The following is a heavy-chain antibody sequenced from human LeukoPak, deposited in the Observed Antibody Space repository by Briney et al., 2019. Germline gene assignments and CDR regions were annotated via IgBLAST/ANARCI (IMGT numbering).Heavy chain of an antibody. CDR2: IYYSGST. CDR3: ARILPVHNWFGP. V-gene: IGHV4-59*01. Sequence: SETLSLTCTVSGGSISSYYWSWIRQPPGKGLEWIGYIYYSGSTNYNPSLKSRVTISVDTSKNQFSLKLSSVTAADTAVYYCARILPVHNWFGPRGQGTLVTVSS. D-gene: IGHD2-2*01. J-gene: IGHJ5*02. CDR1: GGSISSYY.